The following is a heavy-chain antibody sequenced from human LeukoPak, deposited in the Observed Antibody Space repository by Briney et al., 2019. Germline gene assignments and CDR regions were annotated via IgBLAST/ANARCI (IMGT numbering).Heavy chain of an antibody. Sequence: SGPTLVNPTQTLTLTCTFSGFSLSSSVEGVGWIRRPPGKALEWLALIFWNDDKRYSPSLKSRLTITKDTSKNQVVLTMTDMDPVDTATYYCAHKIPFGYSYGWIYFDYWGQGALVTVSS. D-gene: IGHD5-18*01. CDR3: AHKIPFGYSYGWIYFDY. V-gene: IGHV2-5*01. J-gene: IGHJ4*02. CDR2: IFWNDDK. CDR1: GFSLSSSVEG.